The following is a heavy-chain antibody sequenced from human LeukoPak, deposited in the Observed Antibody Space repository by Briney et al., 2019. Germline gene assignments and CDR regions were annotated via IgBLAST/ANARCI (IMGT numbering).Heavy chain of an antibody. V-gene: IGHV3-15*01. CDR2: IKSKTDGETT. CDR1: GLTFNVAW. D-gene: IGHD3-16*01. J-gene: IGHJ4*02. Sequence: PGGSLRLSCAVSGLTFNVAWMSWVRQAPGKGLEWIGRIKSKTDGETTDYAAPVRGRFSISRDDSKDTLYLRMNSLKTEDTAVYYCITDPSYETNNWGQGTLVTVSS. CDR3: ITDPSYETNN.